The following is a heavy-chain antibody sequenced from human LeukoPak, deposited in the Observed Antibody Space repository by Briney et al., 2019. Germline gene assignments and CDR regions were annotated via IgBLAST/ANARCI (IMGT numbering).Heavy chain of an antibody. Sequence: ASVKDSCKASGYSFTGHYMHWVRQAPGQGLEWMGWINPKSGGTNYAQKFQGRVTMTRDTSISTAYVDMSSLRSDDTAVYYCARNLWFGESSDAFDMWGQGTMVTVSS. CDR3: ARNLWFGESSDAFDM. CDR2: INPKSGGT. J-gene: IGHJ3*02. D-gene: IGHD3-10*01. V-gene: IGHV1-2*02. CDR1: GYSFTGHY.